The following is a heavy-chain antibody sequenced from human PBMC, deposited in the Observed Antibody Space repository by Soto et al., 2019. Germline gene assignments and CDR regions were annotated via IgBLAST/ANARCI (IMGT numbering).Heavy chain of an antibody. J-gene: IGHJ4*02. V-gene: IGHV3-15*01. Sequence: AGGSLRLGCAASGFTVRNAWMSWVRQAPGKGLEWVGRIKSYTNGGTTDYAAPVKGRFAISRDDSKNTLYLQMNSLKTEDAGVYYCTTDDPINKYWGQGTLVTVSS. CDR3: TTDDPINKY. CDR2: IKSYTNGGTT. CDR1: GFTVRNAW.